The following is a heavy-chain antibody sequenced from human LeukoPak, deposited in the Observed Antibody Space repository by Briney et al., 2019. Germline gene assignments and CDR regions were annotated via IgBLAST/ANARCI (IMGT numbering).Heavy chain of an antibody. J-gene: IGHJ5*02. CDR3: ARQDSPWRT. V-gene: IGHV4-34*01. CDR1: GGSVDFHY. D-gene: IGHD4-11*01. Sequence: SETLSLTCGVFGGSVDFHYWSWIRQPPGKGLEWIAEINHSGSTNFNPSLQSRVTISLDKSKNQFSLNLTSVTAADTAVYYCARQDSPWRTWGQGTLVIVSS. CDR2: INHSGST.